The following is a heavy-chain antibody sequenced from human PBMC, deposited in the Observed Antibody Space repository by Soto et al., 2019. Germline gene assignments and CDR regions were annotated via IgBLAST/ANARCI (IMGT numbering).Heavy chain of an antibody. D-gene: IGHD5-12*01. CDR3: ALGPSVAAYSGYDIKGYFDY. CDR2: INAGNGNT. J-gene: IGHJ4*02. Sequence: ASVKVSCKASGYTFTSYAIHWVRQAPGQRLEWMGWINAGNGNTKYSQKFQGRVTITRDTSASTAYMELSSLRAEDTAVYYCALGPSVAAYSGYDIKGYFDYWGQGTLVTVS. V-gene: IGHV1-3*01. CDR1: GYTFTSYA.